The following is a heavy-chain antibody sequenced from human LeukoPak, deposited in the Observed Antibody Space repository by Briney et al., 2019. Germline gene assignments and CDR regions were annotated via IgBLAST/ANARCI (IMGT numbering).Heavy chain of an antibody. J-gene: IGHJ5*02. CDR3: ARESYCTAATCPGWFDP. CDR1: GGSISSRSYF. D-gene: IGHD2-8*02. CDR2: IYYSGSP. Sequence: SETLSLTCTVSGGSISSRSYFWGWLRQPPGKGLEWIASIYYSGSPFYTPSLKNRVTISVDTSKNQFSLRLSSVTAADTAVYYCARESYCTAATCPGWFDPWGQGTLVTVSS. V-gene: IGHV4-39*07.